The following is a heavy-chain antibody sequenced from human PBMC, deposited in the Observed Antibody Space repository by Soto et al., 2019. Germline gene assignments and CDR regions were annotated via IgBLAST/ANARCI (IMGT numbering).Heavy chain of an antibody. CDR1: GYTFTSYY. Sequence: QVQLVQSGAEVKKPGASVKVSCKASGYTFTSYYMHWVRQAPGQGLEWMGIINPSGGSTSYAQKFHGRVTLTRDTSARTVYMGLSSLGSEDTAVYCCAKQFGPAGILKDWFDPWGEGTLVAVSS. V-gene: IGHV1-46*03. CDR2: INPSGGST. J-gene: IGHJ5*02. CDR3: AKQFGPAGILKDWFDP. D-gene: IGHD3-9*01.